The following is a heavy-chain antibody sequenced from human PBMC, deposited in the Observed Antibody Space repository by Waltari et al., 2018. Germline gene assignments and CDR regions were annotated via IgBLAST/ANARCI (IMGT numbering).Heavy chain of an antibody. CDR3: ARGNSRGPSKHYAFDI. D-gene: IGHD3-3*02. J-gene: IGHJ3*02. CDR1: GYTFTSYD. Sequence: QVQLVQSGAEVKKPGASVKVSCKASGYTFTSYDINWVRQATGQGLEWMGWMNPNSGNTGYAQKFQGRVTMTRNTSISTAYMELSSLRSEDTAVYYCARGNSRGPSKHYAFDIWVQGTMVTVSS. V-gene: IGHV1-8*01. CDR2: MNPNSGNT.